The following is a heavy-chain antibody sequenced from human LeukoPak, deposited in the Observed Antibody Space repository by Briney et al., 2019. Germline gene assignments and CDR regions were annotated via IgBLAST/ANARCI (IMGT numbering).Heavy chain of an antibody. Sequence: SQTLSLTCTVSGGSISNGGYYWSWIRQHPGKGLEWIGYIYYTGSTYYNPSLKSRLTISVDTSKNQFPLKLSSVTAADTAVYYCASNRNYGSSGYYNWFDPWGQGTLVTVSS. CDR2: IYYTGST. CDR3: ASNRNYGSSGYYNWFDP. D-gene: IGHD3-22*01. CDR1: GGSISNGGYY. J-gene: IGHJ5*02. V-gene: IGHV4-31*03.